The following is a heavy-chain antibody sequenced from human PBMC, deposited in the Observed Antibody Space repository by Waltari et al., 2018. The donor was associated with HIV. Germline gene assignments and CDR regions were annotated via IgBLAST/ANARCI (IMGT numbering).Heavy chain of an antibody. D-gene: IGHD2-15*01. Sequence: QVQLQQWGAGLLKPSETLSLTCAVYGGSFSGYYWSWIRQPPGKGLEWIGEINHSGSTNDNPSLKSRVTISVDTSKNQFSLKLSSVTAADTAVYYCAREGAKSVVVSWSQETHIPVS. J-gene: IGHJ5*02. CDR3: AREGAKSVVVS. V-gene: IGHV4-34*01. CDR1: GGSFSGYY. CDR2: INHSGST.